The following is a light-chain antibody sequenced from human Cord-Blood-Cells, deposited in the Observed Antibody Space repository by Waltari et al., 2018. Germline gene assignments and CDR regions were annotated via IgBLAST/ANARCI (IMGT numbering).Light chain of an antibody. J-gene: IGKJ5*01. CDR2: TPS. Sequence: DIVRTQPPLSLPVTPGEPASISCRSSQSPSDSAAANTYSDWYLQTPGQSPQLLIYTPSYRASGATGRFSGTGSGTDFTLKISRGEAEDVGVYYCMQRIEFPLGQGTRLEIK. V-gene: IGKV2-40*01. CDR1: QSPSDSAAANTY. CDR3: MQRIEFP.